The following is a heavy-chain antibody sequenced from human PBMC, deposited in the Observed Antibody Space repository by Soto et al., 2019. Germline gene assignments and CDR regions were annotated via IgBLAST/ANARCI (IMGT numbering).Heavy chain of an antibody. CDR3: ARESTTFPGIAAAGTIGYYYYYYMDV. Sequence: GGSLRLSCAASGFTFSSYWMSWVRQAPGKGLEWVANIKQDGSEKYYVDSVKGRFTISRDNAKNSLYLQMNSLRAEDTAVYYCARESTTFPGIAAAGTIGYYYYYYMDVWGKGTTVTVSS. CDR1: GFTFSSYW. J-gene: IGHJ6*03. V-gene: IGHV3-7*01. D-gene: IGHD6-13*01. CDR2: IKQDGSEK.